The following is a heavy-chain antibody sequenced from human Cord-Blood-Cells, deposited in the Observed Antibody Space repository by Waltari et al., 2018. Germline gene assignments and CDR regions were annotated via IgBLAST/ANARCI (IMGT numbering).Heavy chain of an antibody. J-gene: IGHJ4*02. CDR3: AKDFGDGGKDY. CDR1: GFTFSSYG. Sequence: QVQLVESGGGVVQPGRSLRLSCAASGFTFSSYGMHWVRQAPGKGLEWVAVKSYDGSNKYYADSVKGRFNISRDNSKNTLYLQMNSLRAEDTAVYYCAKDFGDGGKDYWGQGTLVTVSS. D-gene: IGHD2-15*01. CDR2: KSYDGSNK. V-gene: IGHV3-30*18.